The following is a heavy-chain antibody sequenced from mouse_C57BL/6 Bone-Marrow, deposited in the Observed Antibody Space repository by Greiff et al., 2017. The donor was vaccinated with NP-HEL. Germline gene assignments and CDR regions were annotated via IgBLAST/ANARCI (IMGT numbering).Heavy chain of an antibody. CDR3: ARHYGDY. CDR1: GFTFSDYY. J-gene: IGHJ2*01. V-gene: IGHV5-12*01. Sequence: EVKVEESGGGLVQPGGSLKLSCAASGFTFSDYYMYWVRQTPEKRLEWVAYISNGGGSTYYPDTVKGRFTISRDNAKNTLYLQMSRLKSEDTAMYYCARHYGDYWGQGTTLTVSS. D-gene: IGHD1-1*02. CDR2: ISNGGGST.